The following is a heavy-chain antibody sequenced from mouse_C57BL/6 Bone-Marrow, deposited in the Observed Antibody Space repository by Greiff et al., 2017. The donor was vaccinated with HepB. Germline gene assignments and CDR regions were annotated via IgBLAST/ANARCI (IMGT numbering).Heavy chain of an antibody. CDR3: ARELTGSFDY. D-gene: IGHD4-1*01. V-gene: IGHV7-1*01. J-gene: IGHJ2*01. CDR2: SRNKANDYTT. Sequence: EVKLVESGGGLVQSGRSLRLSCATSGFTFSDFYMEWVRQAPGKGLEWIAASRNKANDYTTEYSASVKGRFIVSRDTSQSILYLQMNALRAEDTAIYYCARELTGSFDYWGQGTTLTVSS. CDR1: GFTFSDFY.